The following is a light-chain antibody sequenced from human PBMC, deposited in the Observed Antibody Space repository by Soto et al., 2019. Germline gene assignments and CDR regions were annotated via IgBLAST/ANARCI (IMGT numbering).Light chain of an antibody. CDR1: QSISSY. V-gene: IGKV1-39*01. CDR2: AAS. Sequence: DIQMTQSPSSLSASVGDRVTITCRASQSISSYLNWYQQKPGKAPKLLIYAASSLQSGFPSRFIGSGSGTDFTLTISSLQPEDFATYYCQQSNSIPHTFGQGTKLEIK. J-gene: IGKJ2*01. CDR3: QQSNSIPHT.